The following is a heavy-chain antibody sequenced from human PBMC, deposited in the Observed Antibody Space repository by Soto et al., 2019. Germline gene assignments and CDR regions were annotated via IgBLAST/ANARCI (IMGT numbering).Heavy chain of an antibody. CDR1: GFTFSSYA. CDR2: ISYDGSNK. V-gene: IGHV3-30-3*01. Sequence: QVQLVESGGGVVQPGRSLRLSCAASGFTFSSYAMHWVRQAPGKGLEWVAVISYDGSNKYYADSVKGRFTISRDNSKNTLYLQMNSLRAEDTAVYYCARDGAASGSYYTAWGQGTLVTVSS. D-gene: IGHD3-10*01. CDR3: ARDGAASGSYYTA. J-gene: IGHJ5*02.